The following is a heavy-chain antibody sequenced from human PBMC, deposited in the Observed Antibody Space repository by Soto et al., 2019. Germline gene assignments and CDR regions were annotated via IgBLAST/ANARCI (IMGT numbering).Heavy chain of an antibody. CDR3: AKDVAAGGYFDY. J-gene: IGHJ4*02. D-gene: IGHD6-13*01. CDR1: GFTFSSYG. V-gene: IGHV3-30*18. CDR2: ISYDGSNK. Sequence: QVQLVESGGGVVQPGRSLRLSCAASGFTFSSYGMHWVRQAPGKGLEWVAVISYDGSNKYYADSVKGRFTISRDNSKNTPYLQMNSRRAEDTAVYYCAKDVAAGGYFDYWGQGTLVTVSS.